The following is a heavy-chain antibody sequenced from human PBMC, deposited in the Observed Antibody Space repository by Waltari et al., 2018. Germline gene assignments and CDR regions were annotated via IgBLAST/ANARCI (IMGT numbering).Heavy chain of an antibody. CDR2: IWYDGSNK. V-gene: IGHV3-33*01. J-gene: IGHJ6*02. CDR3: ARDGGSGSFSSNYYYGMDV. Sequence: QVQLVESGGGVVQPGRSLRLSCAASGFSFSSYGMHWVRQAPGNGREWVAVIWYDGSNKDYADAVKGRFTISRDNSKNTLYLQMNSLRAEDTAVYYCARDGGSGSFSSNYYYGMDVWGQGTTVTVSS. CDR1: GFSFSSYG. D-gene: IGHD3-10*01.